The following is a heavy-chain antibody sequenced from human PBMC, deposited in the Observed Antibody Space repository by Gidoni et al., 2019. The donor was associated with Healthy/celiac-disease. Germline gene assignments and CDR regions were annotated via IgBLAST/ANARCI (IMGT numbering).Heavy chain of an antibody. D-gene: IGHD3-10*01. CDR3: AITMVRGVIPHYYYGMDV. J-gene: IGHJ6*02. V-gene: IGHV4-61*02. CDR2: IYTSGST. Sequence: QVQLQESGPGLVKPSQTLSLTCTVSGGSISSGSYYWSWIRQPAGKGLEWIGRIYTSGSTNYNPSLKSRVTISVDTSKNQFSLKLSSVTAADTAVYYCAITMVRGVIPHYYYGMDVWGQGTTVTVSS. CDR1: GGSISSGSYY.